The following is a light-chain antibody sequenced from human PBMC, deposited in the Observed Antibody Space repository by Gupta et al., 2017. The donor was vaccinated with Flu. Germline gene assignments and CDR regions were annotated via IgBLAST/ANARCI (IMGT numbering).Light chain of an antibody. V-gene: IGLV2-14*01. Sequence: QSALTQPASVSGSPGQSITISCTGTSSDVGGYNYVSWYQQHPGKAPKLMIYEVSNRPSGVSNRFSGSKSGNKASLTISGLQAEDEADDYCSSYTSSSTVVFGGGTKLTVL. CDR2: EVS. CDR1: SSDVGGYNY. J-gene: IGLJ2*01. CDR3: SSYTSSSTVV.